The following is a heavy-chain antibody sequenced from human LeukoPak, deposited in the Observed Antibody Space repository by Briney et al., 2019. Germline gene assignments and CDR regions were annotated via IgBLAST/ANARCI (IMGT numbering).Heavy chain of an antibody. CDR2: IRYDGSNK. V-gene: IGHV3-30*02. J-gene: IGHJ6*03. CDR3: AKYPRPVPAAYYYYYYMDV. CDR1: GFTFSNYS. Sequence: TGGSLRLSCAASGFTFSNYSMNWVRQAPGKGLEWVAFIRYDGSNKYYADSVKGRFTISRDNSKNTLYLQMNSLRAEDTAVYYCAKYPRPVPAAYYYYYYMDVWGKGTTVTISS. D-gene: IGHD2-2*01.